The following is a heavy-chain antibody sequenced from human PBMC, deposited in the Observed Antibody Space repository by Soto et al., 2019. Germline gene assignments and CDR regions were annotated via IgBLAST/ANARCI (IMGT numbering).Heavy chain of an antibody. J-gene: IGHJ4*02. CDR3: ARDSLDYYDSSGYYSPFDY. V-gene: IGHV4-4*02. D-gene: IGHD3-22*01. CDR2: IYHSGST. CDR1: GGSISSSNW. Sequence: QVQLQESGPGLVKPSGTLSLTCAVSGGSISSSNWWSWVRQPPGKGLEWIGEIYHSGSTNYNPSLKIRVTISVDKSKNQFSLKLSSVTAADTAVYYCARDSLDYYDSSGYYSPFDYWGQGTLVTVSS.